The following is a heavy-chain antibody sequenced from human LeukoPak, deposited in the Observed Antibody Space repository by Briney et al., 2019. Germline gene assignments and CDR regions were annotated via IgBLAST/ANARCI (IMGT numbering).Heavy chain of an antibody. Sequence: QTGGSLRLSCAASGFTFSSYGMHWVRQAPGKGLEWVAVIWYDGSNKYYADSVKGRFTISRDNSKNTLYLQMNSLRAEDTAVYYCARDRKDYGDFHYFDYRGQGALVTVSS. CDR2: IWYDGSNK. J-gene: IGHJ4*02. V-gene: IGHV3-33*01. D-gene: IGHD4-17*01. CDR3: ARDRKDYGDFHYFDY. CDR1: GFTFSSYG.